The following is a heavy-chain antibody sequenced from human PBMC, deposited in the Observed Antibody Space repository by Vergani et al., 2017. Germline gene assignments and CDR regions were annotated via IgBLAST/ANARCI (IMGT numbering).Heavy chain of an antibody. J-gene: IGHJ4*02. D-gene: IGHD1-7*01. CDR1: GFTFRSDA. CDR3: AKEMELIRGAGLAD. CDR2: ISGSGGST. V-gene: IGHV3-23*01. Sequence: EVQLLESGGGLVQPGGSLRLSCAASGFTFRSDAMSWVRQAPGKGLEWVSAISGSGGSTDYADSVKGRFTISRDTSKNTLYLQKNSLRAEDTVVYYCAKEMELIRGAGLADGGQGSLVTVSS.